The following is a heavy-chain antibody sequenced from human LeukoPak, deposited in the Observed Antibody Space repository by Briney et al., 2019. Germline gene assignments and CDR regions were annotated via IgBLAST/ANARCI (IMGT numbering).Heavy chain of an antibody. D-gene: IGHD4-23*01. V-gene: IGHV4-34*01. CDR1: GGSFSGYY. J-gene: IGHJ4*02. Sequence: PSETLSLTCAVYGGSFSGYYWSWIRQPPGKGLEWIGEINHSGSTNYNPSLKSRVTISVDTSKNQFSLKLSSVTAADTAVYYCALYTVVTAYFDYWGQGTLVTVSS. CDR2: INHSGST. CDR3: ALYTVVTAYFDY.